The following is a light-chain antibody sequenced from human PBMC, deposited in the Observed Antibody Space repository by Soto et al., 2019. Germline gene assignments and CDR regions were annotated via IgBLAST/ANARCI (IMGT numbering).Light chain of an antibody. Sequence: DIQLTQSPSSLSASVGDRVTITCRASQSISNFLNWYQQKPGQAPKLLISSASNLQSGVPSRFSGSGSGTDFTFTISSLQPEDIATYYCQQYSHLITFGQGTRLEIK. CDR3: QQYSHLIT. CDR1: QSISNF. J-gene: IGKJ5*01. V-gene: IGKV1-33*01. CDR2: SAS.